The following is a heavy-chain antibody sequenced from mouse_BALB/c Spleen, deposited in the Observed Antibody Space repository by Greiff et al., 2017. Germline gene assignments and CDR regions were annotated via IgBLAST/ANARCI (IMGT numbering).Heavy chain of an antibody. Sequence: EVKLVESGPGLVKPSQSLSLTCSVTGYSITSDYVWNWIRQFPGNKLEWMGDISYGGSTYYNPSLKSRISITRDPSKNLFLLQLNSVTTEDTATYYSAKRDYGNYVGAMDYWGQGTSVTVSS. CDR3: AKRDYGNYVGAMDY. CDR1: GYSITSDYV. V-gene: IGHV3-2*02. CDR2: ISYGGST. J-gene: IGHJ4*01. D-gene: IGHD2-1*01.